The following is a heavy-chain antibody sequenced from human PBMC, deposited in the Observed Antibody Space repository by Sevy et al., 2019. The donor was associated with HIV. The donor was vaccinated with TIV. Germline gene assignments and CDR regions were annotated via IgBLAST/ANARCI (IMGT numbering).Heavy chain of an antibody. J-gene: IGHJ3*02. CDR2: ISSSSYI. V-gene: IGHV3-21*01. CDR3: ARSPDMVTSDAFAI. Sequence: GGSLRLSCAASGFTFSSYSMNWVRQAPGKGLEWVSSISSSSYIYYADSVKGRFTISRDNAKNSLYLQMNSLRAEDTAVYYCARSPDMVTSDAFAIWGQGTMVTVSS. CDR1: GFTFSSYS. D-gene: IGHD5-18*01.